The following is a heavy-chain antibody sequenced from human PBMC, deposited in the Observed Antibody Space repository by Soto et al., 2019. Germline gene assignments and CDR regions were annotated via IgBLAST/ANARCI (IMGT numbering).Heavy chain of an antibody. V-gene: IGHV4-59*01. CDR2: IYYSGST. CDR1: GGSISSYY. CDR3: ARGDRYYDILTGPPTFDI. D-gene: IGHD3-9*01. J-gene: IGHJ3*02. Sequence: PSETLSLTCTVSGGSISSYYWSWIRQPPGKGLEWIGYIYYSGSTNYNPSLKSRVTISVDTSKNQFSLKLSSVTAADTAVYYCARGDRYYDILTGPPTFDIWGQGTMVT.